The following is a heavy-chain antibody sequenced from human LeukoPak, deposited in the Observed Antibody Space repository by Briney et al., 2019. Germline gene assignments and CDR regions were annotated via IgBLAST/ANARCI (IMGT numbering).Heavy chain of an antibody. J-gene: IGHJ5*02. CDR1: GFTFSSYS. V-gene: IGHV3-23*01. CDR2: ISGSGGST. D-gene: IGHD2-2*01. CDR3: AKRAGYCSSTSCRRPLGWFDP. Sequence: PGGSLRLSCAASGFTFSSYSMNWVRQAPGKGLEWVSAISGSGGSTYYADSVKGRFTISRDNSKNTLYLQMNSLRAEDTAVYYCAKRAGYCSSTSCRRPLGWFDPWGQGTLVTVSS.